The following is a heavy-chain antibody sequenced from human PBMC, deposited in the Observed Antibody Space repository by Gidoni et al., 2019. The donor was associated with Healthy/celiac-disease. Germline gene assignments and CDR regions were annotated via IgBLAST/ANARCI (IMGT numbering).Heavy chain of an antibody. D-gene: IGHD3-10*01. CDR3: TTDRVEVRGVKGYPDY. Sequence: EVQLVESGGGLVKPGGSLRLSCAASGFTFSNAWRSWVRQAPGKGLEWVGRIKSKTDCGTTDYDAPVKGRFTISRDDSKNTLYLQMNSLKTEDTAVYYCTTDRVEVRGVKGYPDYWGQGTLVTVSS. V-gene: IGHV3-15*01. CDR1: GFTFSNAW. J-gene: IGHJ4*02. CDR2: IKSKTDCGTT.